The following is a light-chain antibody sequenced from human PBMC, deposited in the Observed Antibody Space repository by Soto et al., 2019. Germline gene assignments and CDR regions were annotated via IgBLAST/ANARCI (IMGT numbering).Light chain of an antibody. Sequence: QSALTQPASVSGSPGQSITISCTGTSRDVGNYDSVSWYQHHPGKAPKLMIYAVTNQPSGVSHRLSGSKSGNTASLTISGLQAEDEADYYCTSYAGAGTYVFGTGTKLTVL. CDR1: SRDVGNYDS. CDR3: TSYAGAGTYV. CDR2: AVT. J-gene: IGLJ1*01. V-gene: IGLV2-14*03.